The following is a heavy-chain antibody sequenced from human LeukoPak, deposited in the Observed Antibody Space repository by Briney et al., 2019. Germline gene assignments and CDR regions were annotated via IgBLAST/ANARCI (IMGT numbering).Heavy chain of an antibody. CDR1: GGSFSGYY. V-gene: IGHV4-34*01. D-gene: IGHD3-22*01. J-gene: IGHJ5*02. CDR3: ARGDSSGYYYRWFDP. Sequence: SETLSLTCAVYGGSFSGYYWSWIRQPPGKGLEWIGEINHSGSTNYNPSLKSRVTISVDTSKNQFSLKLSSVTAADTAVYYCARGDSSGYYYRWFDPWGQGTLVTVSS. CDR2: INHSGST.